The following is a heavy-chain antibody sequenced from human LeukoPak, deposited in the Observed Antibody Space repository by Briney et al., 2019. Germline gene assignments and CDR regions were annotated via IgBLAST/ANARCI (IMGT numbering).Heavy chain of an antibody. D-gene: IGHD6-19*01. Sequence: PSETLSLTCTVSGGSISSYYWSWIRQPPGKGLEWIGYIYYSGSTNYNPSLKSRVTISVDTSKSQFSLKLSSVTAADTAVYYCARAYSSGPGALYFQHWGQGTLVTVSS. CDR1: GGSISSYY. CDR2: IYYSGST. CDR3: ARAYSSGPGALYFQH. V-gene: IGHV4-59*01. J-gene: IGHJ1*01.